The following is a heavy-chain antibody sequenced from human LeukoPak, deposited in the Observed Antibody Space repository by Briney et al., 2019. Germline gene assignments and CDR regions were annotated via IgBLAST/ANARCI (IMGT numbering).Heavy chain of an antibody. Sequence: SETLSLTCTVYGGSFSGYYWSWIRQPPGKGLEWIGEINHSGSTNYNPSLTSRVTISVDTSKNQFSLKLSSVTAADTAVYYCARRGDSGSYSDPFDYWGQGTLVTVSS. CDR1: GGSFSGYY. CDR2: INHSGST. J-gene: IGHJ4*02. CDR3: ARRGDSGSYSDPFDY. D-gene: IGHD1-26*01. V-gene: IGHV4-34*01.